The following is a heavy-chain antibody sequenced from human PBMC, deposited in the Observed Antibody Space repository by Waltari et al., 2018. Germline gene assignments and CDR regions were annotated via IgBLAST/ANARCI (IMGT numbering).Heavy chain of an antibody. D-gene: IGHD5-12*01. CDR1: GGSIDPPQHY. V-gene: IGHV4-39*01. J-gene: IGHJ3*01. Sequence: QLQLQESGPGPVKPSETLSLTCSVSGGSIDPPQHYWSWIRQPPGQGLEWIGTISYAGTTYTNPSLRSRLTMSRDTSKNQLSLTLGSTTAADTAVYYCATYIGASVGTAAFDVWGQGTMVTVSS. CDR3: ATYIGASVGTAAFDV. CDR2: ISYAGTT.